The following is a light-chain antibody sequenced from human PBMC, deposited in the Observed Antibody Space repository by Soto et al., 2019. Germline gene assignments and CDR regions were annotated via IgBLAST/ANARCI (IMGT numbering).Light chain of an antibody. V-gene: IGKV1-9*01. J-gene: IGKJ4*01. Sequence: DIQMTQSPSSVSASVGDRVTITCRASRIIDTYVDWYQQKPGKAPKRLIYAASNLQSGVPSRFSGSGSGTDFTLTISSLQPEDFATYYCQQLESYPSTFGGGTKVDIK. CDR2: AAS. CDR1: RIIDTY. CDR3: QQLESYPST.